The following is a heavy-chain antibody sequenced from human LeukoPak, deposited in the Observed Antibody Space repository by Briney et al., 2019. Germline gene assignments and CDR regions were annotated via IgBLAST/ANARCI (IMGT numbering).Heavy chain of an antibody. CDR2: ISSSSSYI. J-gene: IGHJ4*02. Sequence: GGSLRLSCAASGFTFSNFGINWVRQAPGKGLEWVSSISSSSSYISYADSVKGRFTISRDKAKNSLDLQMNSLRAEDTAVYYCAIDRYSSGWYTFDYWGQGTLVAVSS. CDR1: GFTFSNFG. D-gene: IGHD6-19*01. V-gene: IGHV3-21*01. CDR3: AIDRYSSGWYTFDY.